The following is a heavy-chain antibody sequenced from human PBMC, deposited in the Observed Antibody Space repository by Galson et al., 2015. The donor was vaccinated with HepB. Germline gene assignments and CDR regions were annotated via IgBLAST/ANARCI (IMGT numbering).Heavy chain of an antibody. CDR3: ARALAGAIYRSGWYDAFDI. D-gene: IGHD6-19*01. Sequence: SLRLSCAGSGFTFSSYQMHGVRQAPGTRLERVAVISYEGNNKYYADSVKGRYTISRDNSKDTLYLQMNSLRAEDTAVYYCARALAGAIYRSGWYDAFDIWGQGTMVTVSS. CDR1: GFTFSSYQ. V-gene: IGHV3-30*04. J-gene: IGHJ3*02. CDR2: ISYEGNNK.